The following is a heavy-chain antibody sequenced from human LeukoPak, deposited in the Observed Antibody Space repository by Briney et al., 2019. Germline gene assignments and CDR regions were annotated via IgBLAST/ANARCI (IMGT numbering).Heavy chain of an antibody. Sequence: SVKVSCKASGGTFSSYAISWVRQAPGQGLEWMGGIIPIFGTANYAQKFQGRVTITTDESTSTAYMELSSLRSEDTAVYYCARGYCSGGSCYSNWFDPWGQGTLVTVSS. D-gene: IGHD2-15*01. V-gene: IGHV1-69*05. J-gene: IGHJ5*02. CDR3: ARGYCSGGSCYSNWFDP. CDR2: IIPIFGTA. CDR1: GGTFSSYA.